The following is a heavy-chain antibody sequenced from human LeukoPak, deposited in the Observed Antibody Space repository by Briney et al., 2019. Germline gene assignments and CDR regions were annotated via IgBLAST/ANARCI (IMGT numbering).Heavy chain of an antibody. CDR1: GFTFSNYS. Sequence: GRSLRLSCAASGFTFSNYSMHWVRQAPGKGLEWVEAIWYDGSNKYYGDSVKGRFTISRDNSKNTLYLQMNRLRAEDTAAYYCARAGDGDPHFDFWGQGTLVTVSS. V-gene: IGHV3-33*01. J-gene: IGHJ4*02. CDR3: ARAGDGDPHFDF. CDR2: IWYDGSNK. D-gene: IGHD4-17*01.